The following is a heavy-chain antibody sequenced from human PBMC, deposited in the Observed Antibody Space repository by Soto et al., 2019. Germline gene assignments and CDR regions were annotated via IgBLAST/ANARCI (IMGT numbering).Heavy chain of an antibody. CDR2: IKQDGSEK. J-gene: IGHJ5*02. CDR1: GFTFSSYW. D-gene: IGHD6-13*01. Sequence: EVQLVESGGGLVQPGGSLRLSCAASGFTFSSYWMSWVRQAPGKGLEWVANIKQDGSEKYYVDSVKGRFTISGDNAKNSLYLQMNSLRAEDTAVYYCARGYSSSCLMPWGQGTLVTVSS. CDR3: ARGYSSSCLMP. V-gene: IGHV3-7*04.